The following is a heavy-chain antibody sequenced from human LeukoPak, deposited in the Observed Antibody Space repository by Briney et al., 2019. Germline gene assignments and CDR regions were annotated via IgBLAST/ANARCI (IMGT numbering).Heavy chain of an antibody. J-gene: IGHJ4*02. Sequence: SETLSLTCSVSGDSVTRNYWSWIRQPPGKGLEWVGYVYNSGSTSYNPSIRSRVTISLDTSKNQFSLRLTSVTAADTAVYFCARAKPNWNPPYYWGRGTLVTVSS. D-gene: IGHD1-1*01. CDR3: ARAKPNWNPPYY. V-gene: IGHV4-59*08. CDR1: GDSVTRNY. CDR2: VYNSGST.